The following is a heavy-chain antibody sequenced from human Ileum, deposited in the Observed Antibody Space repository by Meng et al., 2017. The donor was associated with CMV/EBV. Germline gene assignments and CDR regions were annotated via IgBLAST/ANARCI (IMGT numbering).Heavy chain of an antibody. CDR2: IYSIGST. V-gene: IGHV3-66*03. CDR3: ARDRDFGGMDV. Sequence: GESLRLSCAASGFTVSANFMSWVRQAPGKGLEWVSVIYSIGSTYYADSVKGRFTISRDNSKNTLYFQMNSLRPEDTTVYYCARDRDFGGMDVWGQGTTVTVSS. CDR1: GFTVSANF. J-gene: IGHJ6*02. D-gene: IGHD3-10*01.